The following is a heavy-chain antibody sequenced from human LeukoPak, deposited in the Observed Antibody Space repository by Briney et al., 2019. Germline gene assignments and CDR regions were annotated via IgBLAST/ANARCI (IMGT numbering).Heavy chain of an antibody. CDR3: AGGEEQWLVHHNFDY. J-gene: IGHJ4*02. V-gene: IGHV3-23*01. D-gene: IGHD6-19*01. Sequence: GGSLRLSCAASGFTFSSYAMSWVRQAPGKGLEWVSAISGSGGSTYYADSVKGRFTISRDNSKNTLYLQMNSLRAEDTAVYYCAGGEEQWLVHHNFDYWGQGTLVTVSS. CDR1: GFTFSSYA. CDR2: ISGSGGST.